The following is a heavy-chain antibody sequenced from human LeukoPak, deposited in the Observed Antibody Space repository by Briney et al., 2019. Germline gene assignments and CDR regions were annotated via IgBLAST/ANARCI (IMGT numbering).Heavy chain of an antibody. CDR1: GFTFSTYS. J-gene: IGHJ4*02. CDR3: AKDVVPDSGWDLDY. V-gene: IGHV3-23*01. Sequence: GGSLRLSCAASGFTFSTYSMTWVRQAPGKGLEGVSGIFNSGDKTFYADSVKGRFTTSRDNSKNTLYLQMNSLRAEDTAVYYCAKDVVPDSGWDLDYWGQGTLVTVSS. CDR2: IFNSGDKT. D-gene: IGHD6-19*01.